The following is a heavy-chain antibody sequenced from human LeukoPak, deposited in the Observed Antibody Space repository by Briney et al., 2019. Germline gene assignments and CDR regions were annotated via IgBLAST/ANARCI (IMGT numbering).Heavy chain of an antibody. CDR1: GVSMSPYY. J-gene: IGHJ4*02. D-gene: IGHD3-22*01. CDR2: IYYSGSS. CDR3: AQDPRRSSGYQTFDS. V-gene: IGHV4-59*01. Sequence: SETLSLTCKVSGVSMSPYYWSWIRQSPGRGLEWIGYIYYSGSSKYNPSLKGRVTMSLDTSKNHVSLTLTSVTAADTAVYYCAQDPRRSSGYQTFDSWGQGILVAVSS.